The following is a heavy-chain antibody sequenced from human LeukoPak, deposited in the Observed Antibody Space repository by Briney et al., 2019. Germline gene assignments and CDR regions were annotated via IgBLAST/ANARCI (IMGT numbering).Heavy chain of an antibody. CDR2: INPNSGGT. Sequence: ASVKVSCKASGYTFTGYYMHWVRQAPGQGLEWMGWINPNSGGTNYAQKFQGRVTMTRDTSISTAYMELSRLRSDDTAVYYCARSPAGMTPYSSSWYRRNYFDYWGQGTLVTVSS. CDR3: ARSPAGMTPYSSSWYRRNYFDY. V-gene: IGHV1-2*02. CDR1: GYTFTGYY. J-gene: IGHJ4*02. D-gene: IGHD6-13*01.